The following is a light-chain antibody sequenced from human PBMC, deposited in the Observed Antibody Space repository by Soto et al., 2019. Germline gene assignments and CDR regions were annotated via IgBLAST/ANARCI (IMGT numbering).Light chain of an antibody. J-gene: IGLJ1*01. CDR1: SSDVGGYNY. CDR3: SSYAGSNNFV. Sequence: QSALAQPPSASGSPGQSVTISCTGTSSDVGGYNYVSWYQQHPGKAPKLMIYEVSERPSGVPDRCSGSKSSNTASLTVSGLQAEDEADYYCSSYAGSNNFVFGTGTKVTVL. V-gene: IGLV2-8*01. CDR2: EVS.